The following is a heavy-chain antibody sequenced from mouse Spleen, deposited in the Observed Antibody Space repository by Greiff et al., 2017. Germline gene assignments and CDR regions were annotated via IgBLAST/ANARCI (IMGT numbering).Heavy chain of an antibody. CDR1: GYSITSGYY. J-gene: IGHJ2*01. V-gene: IGHV3-6*02. Sequence: VQLQQSGPGLVKPSQSLSLTCSVTGYSITSGYYWNWIRQFPGNKLEWMGYISYDGSNNYNPSLKNRISITRDTSKNQFFLKLNSVTTEDTATYYCAIDRYDGYFDYWGQGTTLTVSS. D-gene: IGHD2-14*01. CDR3: AIDRYDGYFDY. CDR2: ISYDGSN.